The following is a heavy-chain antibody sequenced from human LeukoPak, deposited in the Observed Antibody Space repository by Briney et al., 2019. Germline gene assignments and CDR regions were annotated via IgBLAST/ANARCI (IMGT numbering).Heavy chain of an antibody. J-gene: IGHJ4*02. CDR3: ARDLDCSSTSCYTLGY. Sequence: GGSLRLSCAASGFTVSSNYMSWVRQAPGKGLEWVSVIYSGGSTYYADSVKGRFTISRDNSKNTLYLQMNSLRAEDTAVYYCARDLDCSSTSCYTLGYWGQGTLVTVSS. D-gene: IGHD2-2*02. V-gene: IGHV3-66*01. CDR1: GFTVSSNY. CDR2: IYSGGST.